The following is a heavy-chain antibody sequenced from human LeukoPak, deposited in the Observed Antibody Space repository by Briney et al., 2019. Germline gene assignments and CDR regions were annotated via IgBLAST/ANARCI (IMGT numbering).Heavy chain of an antibody. V-gene: IGHV4-34*01. D-gene: IGHD5-18*01. Sequence: SETLYLTCAVYGGSFSGYYWSWIRQPPGKGLEWIGAINHSGSTNYNPSAKSRVTISVATPKNQFSLTLSSLRAADRAVYYCARGQRRYLDTAMVQAFDPWGQGTLVTVSS. J-gene: IGHJ5*02. CDR2: INHSGST. CDR1: GGSFSGYY. CDR3: ARGQRRYLDTAMVQAFDP.